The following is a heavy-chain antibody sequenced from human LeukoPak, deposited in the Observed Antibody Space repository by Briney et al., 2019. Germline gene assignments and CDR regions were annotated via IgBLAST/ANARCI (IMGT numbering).Heavy chain of an antibody. D-gene: IGHD3-16*02. CDR3: ARGWGSSRGRLDS. V-gene: IGHV4-59*01. CDR1: SGSTASYY. J-gene: IGHJ4*02. Sequence: SETLSLTCSLSSGSTASYYWSWVRQTPRRGLQWIGYIFASGTSEYNPSLKSRVTIALDMSRNQFSLKMTSVTAADTAVYFCARGWGSSRGRLDSWGQGTLVTVS. CDR2: IFASGTS.